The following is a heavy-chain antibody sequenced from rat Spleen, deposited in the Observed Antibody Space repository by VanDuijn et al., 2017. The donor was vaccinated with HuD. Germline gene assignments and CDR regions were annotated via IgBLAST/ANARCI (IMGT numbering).Heavy chain of an antibody. D-gene: IGHD1-2*01. Sequence: EVQLVESGGGLVQPGRSLKLSCAASGFIFSTNDMAWVRQSPKKGLEWVATIIYDGSSTYYRDSVKGRFTISRDNAKSTLYLQMDSLRSEDTATYYCARPHSSHYVMDAWGQGASVTVS. CDR1: GFIFSTND. CDR2: IIYDGSST. V-gene: IGHV5-7*01. CDR3: ARPHSSHYVMDA. J-gene: IGHJ4*01.